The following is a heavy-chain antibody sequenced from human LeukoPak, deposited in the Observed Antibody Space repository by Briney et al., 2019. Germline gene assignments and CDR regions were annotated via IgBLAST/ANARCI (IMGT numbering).Heavy chain of an antibody. V-gene: IGHV1-69*04. Sequence: ASVKVSCKASGGIFNTFVISWVRQAPGQGLELVGRIIPLLGLADYAQNFQGRVTITADKSTSTAYMELSSLRSEDTAVYYCARADSTLYGDYRGYFNPWGQGTLVTVSS. D-gene: IGHD4-17*01. CDR2: IIPLLGLA. CDR1: GGIFNTFV. CDR3: ARADSTLYGDYRGYFNP. J-gene: IGHJ5*02.